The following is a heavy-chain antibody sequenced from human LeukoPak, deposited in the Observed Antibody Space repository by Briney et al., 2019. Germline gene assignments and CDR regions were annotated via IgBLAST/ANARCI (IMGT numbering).Heavy chain of an antibody. V-gene: IGHV1-18*01. J-gene: IGHJ5*02. CDR2: ITTYSGNT. CDR3: ARGGETILGLDP. Sequence: ASVKVSCKASGYTFTNYGLTWVRQAPGQGLEWMGWITTYSGNTNYGQKFQGRVTMTTDTSTSTAYMELRSLRSDDTAVYYCARGGETILGLDPWGQGTLVTVSS. D-gene: IGHD3-9*01. CDR1: GYTFTNYG.